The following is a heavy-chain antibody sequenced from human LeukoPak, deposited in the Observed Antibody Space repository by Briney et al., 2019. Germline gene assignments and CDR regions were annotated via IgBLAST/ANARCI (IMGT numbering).Heavy chain of an antibody. J-gene: IGHJ4*02. Sequence: PSETLSLTCTVSGGSIGNFYRNWIRQSPGKGLGWIGYIYYSGSTYVNPSLKIRGTISLGMSSNQISRLLDAVTAADSAVYYGARPASLDYWGQGILVTVSS. CDR3: ARPASLDY. CDR1: GGSIGNFY. CDR2: IYYSGST. D-gene: IGHD2-2*01. V-gene: IGHV4-59*01.